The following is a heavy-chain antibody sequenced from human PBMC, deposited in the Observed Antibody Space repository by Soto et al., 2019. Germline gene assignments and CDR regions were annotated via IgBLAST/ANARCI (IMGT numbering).Heavy chain of an antibody. D-gene: IGHD1-26*01. Sequence: QVQLQQSGPRLVKPSGTLSLTCYVSGGSISSTNWWTWVRQPPGKGLEWIGEIYHTGNTNYNPSPRRRVTLSVAISNHASSLTLRAVTAAATAVYYCATLPPRIDVSLLPIPTWGQGILVTVSS. J-gene: IGHJ1*01. CDR1: GGSISSTNW. CDR3: ATLPPRIDVSLLPIPT. CDR2: IYHTGNT. V-gene: IGHV4-4*02.